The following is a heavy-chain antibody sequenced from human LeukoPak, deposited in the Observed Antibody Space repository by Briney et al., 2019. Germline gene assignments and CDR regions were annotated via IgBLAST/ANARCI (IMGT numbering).Heavy chain of an antibody. CDR3: AKYLGCGYYDILTGPFGPVFDY. D-gene: IGHD3-9*01. CDR1: GGSISSSSYY. CDR2: IYYSGST. Sequence: PSETLSLTCTVSGGSISSSSYYWGWIRQPPGKGLEWIVSIYYSGSTYYNPSLKSRLTISVDTSKNQFSLKLSSVTAADTAVYYCAKYLGCGYYDILTGPFGPVFDYWGQGTLVTVSS. J-gene: IGHJ4*02. V-gene: IGHV4-39*07.